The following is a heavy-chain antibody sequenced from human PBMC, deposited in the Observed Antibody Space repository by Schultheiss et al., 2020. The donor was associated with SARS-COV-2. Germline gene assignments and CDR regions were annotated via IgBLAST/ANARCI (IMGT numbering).Heavy chain of an antibody. Sequence: GGSLRLSCAASGFTFSSYGMHWVRQAPGKGLEWVAVISYDGSNKYYADSVKGRFTISRDNSKNTLYLQMNSLRAEDTAVYYCAKMGGYCSSTSCYEVWFDPWGQGTLVTVAS. CDR2: ISYDGSNK. D-gene: IGHD2-2*03. V-gene: IGHV3-30*18. CDR3: AKMGGYCSSTSCYEVWFDP. CDR1: GFTFSSYG. J-gene: IGHJ5*02.